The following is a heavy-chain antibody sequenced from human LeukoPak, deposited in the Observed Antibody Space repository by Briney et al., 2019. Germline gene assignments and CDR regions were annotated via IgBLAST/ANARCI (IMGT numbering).Heavy chain of an antibody. CDR2: ISGSGGST. Sequence: GGSLRLSCAASGFTFSSYAMSWVRQAPGKGLEWVSAISGSGGSTYYADSVKGRFTISRDNSKNTLYLQMNSLRAEDTAVYYCAKDSPGNGITILGVGDFDYWGQGTLVAVSS. CDR3: AKDSPGNGITILGVGDFDY. J-gene: IGHJ4*02. V-gene: IGHV3-23*01. CDR1: GFTFSSYA. D-gene: IGHD3-3*01.